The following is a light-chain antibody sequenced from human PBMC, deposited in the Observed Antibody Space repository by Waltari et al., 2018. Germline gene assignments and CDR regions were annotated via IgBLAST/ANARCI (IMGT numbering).Light chain of an antibody. V-gene: IGKV4-1*01. Sequence: DIVMTQSPDSLAVSLGERATINCKSSQSVLYSSDNKNYLVWYQQKPGQPPKVLIYWGSTREFGGPYRLSGSGSGTDFTLTISSLQAEDVAVYYCQQCYDVPITFGQGTRLEIK. J-gene: IGKJ5*01. CDR2: WGS. CDR3: QQCYDVPIT. CDR1: QSVLYSSDNKNY.